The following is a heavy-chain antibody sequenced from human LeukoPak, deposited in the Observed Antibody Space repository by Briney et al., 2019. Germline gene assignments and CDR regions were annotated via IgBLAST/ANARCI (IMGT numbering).Heavy chain of an antibody. CDR1: GFSVSSTY. CDR2: ISSGSSAI. D-gene: IGHD6-13*01. J-gene: IGHJ4*02. V-gene: IGHV3-21*04. Sequence: GGSLRLSCAASGFSVSSTYMSWVRQAPGKGLEWVSIISSGSSAIFSADALKGRFTISRDDAKNLLYLDMNSLRAEDTALYYCARVYLSQQLVPGLDYWGQGTLVTVSS. CDR3: ARVYLSQQLVPGLDY.